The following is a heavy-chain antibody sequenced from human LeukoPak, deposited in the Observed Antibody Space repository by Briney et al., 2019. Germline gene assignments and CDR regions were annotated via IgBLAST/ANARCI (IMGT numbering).Heavy chain of an antibody. Sequence: PSETLSLTCAVYGGSFSGYYWSWIRQPPGEGLEWIGEINHSGSTNYNPSLKSRVTISVDTSKNQFPLKLSSVTAADTAVYYCARVGIDQIYGDYLGYFDYWGQGTLVTVSS. CDR1: GGSFSGYY. CDR3: ARVGIDQIYGDYLGYFDY. J-gene: IGHJ4*02. V-gene: IGHV4-34*01. D-gene: IGHD4-17*01. CDR2: INHSGST.